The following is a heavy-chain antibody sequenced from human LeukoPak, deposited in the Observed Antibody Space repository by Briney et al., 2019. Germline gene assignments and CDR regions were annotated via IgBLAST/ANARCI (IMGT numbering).Heavy chain of an antibody. CDR3: ARDREGYGDHDY. D-gene: IGHD4-17*01. CDR2: ISSSSSYI. Sequence: GGSLRLSCAASGFTFSSYEMNWVRQAPGKGLEWVSSISSSSSYIYYADSVKGRFTISRDNAKNSLYLQMNSLRAEDTALYYCARDREGYGDHDYWGQGTLVTVSS. V-gene: IGHV3-21*04. J-gene: IGHJ4*02. CDR1: GFTFSSYE.